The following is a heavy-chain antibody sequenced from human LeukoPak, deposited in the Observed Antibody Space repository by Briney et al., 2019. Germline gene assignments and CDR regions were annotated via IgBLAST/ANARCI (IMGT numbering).Heavy chain of an antibody. D-gene: IGHD6-19*01. CDR1: GCTFSRYW. Sequence: PGGSLRLSCAASGCTFSRYWMSWVRQAPGKGLEWVANIKQDGSEKYYVDSVKGRFTISRDNAKNSLYLQMNSLRAEDTAVYYCARAVASNWFDPWGQGTLVTVSS. CDR3: ARAVASNWFDP. J-gene: IGHJ5*02. CDR2: IKQDGSEK. V-gene: IGHV3-7*01.